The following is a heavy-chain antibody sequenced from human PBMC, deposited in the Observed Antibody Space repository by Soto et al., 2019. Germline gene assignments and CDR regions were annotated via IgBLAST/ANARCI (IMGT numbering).Heavy chain of an antibody. V-gene: IGHV5-51*01. CDR2: IFPGDSDT. D-gene: IGHD3-16*01. CDR3: VRPNFGALTHFDF. Sequence: GESLKISCKAIGYTFTNYWIGWVRQTPGKGLEWMGIIFPGDSDTRYNPSFEGQVTVSADESISTPYLQWNTLKASDTAMYYCVRPNFGALTHFDFWGQGTLVTVSS. J-gene: IGHJ4*02. CDR1: GYTFTNYW.